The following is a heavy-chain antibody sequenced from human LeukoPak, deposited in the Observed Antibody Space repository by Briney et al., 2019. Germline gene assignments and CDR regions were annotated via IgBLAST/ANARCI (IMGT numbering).Heavy chain of an antibody. CDR3: ARSNYYGSGSYYNSDY. D-gene: IGHD3-10*01. CDR1: GFTFSSYA. J-gene: IGHJ4*02. Sequence: GGSLRLSCAASGFTFSSYAMHWVRQAPGKGLEWVAVISYDGSNKYYADSVKGRFTISRDNSKNTLYLQMNSLRAEDTAVYYCARSNYYGSGSYYNSDYWGQGTPVTVSS. CDR2: ISYDGSNK. V-gene: IGHV3-30*01.